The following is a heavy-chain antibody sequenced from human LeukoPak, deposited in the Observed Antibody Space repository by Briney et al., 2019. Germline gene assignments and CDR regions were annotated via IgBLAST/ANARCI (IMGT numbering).Heavy chain of an antibody. V-gene: IGHV3-23*01. D-gene: IGHD4-17*01. J-gene: IGHJ4*02. CDR1: GFTFSRYA. Sequence: GGSLRLSCAASGFTFSRYAMSWARQAPGKGLEWVSLVESSGATTYYADSVKGRFTISRDDSKNTLYLQMNSLRAEDTALYYCARDTYGAPDSWGQGTLVTVSS. CDR2: VESSGATT. CDR3: ARDTYGAPDS.